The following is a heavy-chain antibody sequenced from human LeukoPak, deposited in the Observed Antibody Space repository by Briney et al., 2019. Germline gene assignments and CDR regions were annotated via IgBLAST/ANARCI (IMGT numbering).Heavy chain of an antibody. CDR1: GFPFNNYW. J-gene: IGHJ6*02. D-gene: IGHD2-15*01. CDR2: IENNGRST. CDR3: AREKVVASQYYYYGMDV. Sequence: GGSLRLSCEASGFPFNNYWMHWVRQAPGKGLVWVSHIENNGRSTNYADSVKGRFTISRDNTRNTLSLEMNNLRAEDTAVYYCAREKVVASQYYYYGMDVWGQGTTVTVSS. V-gene: IGHV3-74*01.